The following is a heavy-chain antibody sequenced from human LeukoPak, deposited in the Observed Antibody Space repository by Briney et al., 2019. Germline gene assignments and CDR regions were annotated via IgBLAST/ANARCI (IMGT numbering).Heavy chain of an antibody. V-gene: IGHV1-8*02. J-gene: IGHJ6*03. CDR1: GGTFSSYA. Sequence: ASVKVSCKASGGTFSSYAISWVRQAPGQGLEWMGWMNPNSGNTGYAQKFQGRVTMTRNTSISTAYMELSSLRSEDTAVYYCARARSPGYYYGSGSHYYMDVWGKGTTVTISS. CDR3: ARARSPGYYYGSGSHYYMDV. CDR2: MNPNSGNT. D-gene: IGHD3-10*01.